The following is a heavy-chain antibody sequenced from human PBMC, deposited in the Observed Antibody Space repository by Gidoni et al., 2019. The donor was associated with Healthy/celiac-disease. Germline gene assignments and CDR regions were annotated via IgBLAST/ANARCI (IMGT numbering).Heavy chain of an antibody. V-gene: IGHV3-30*04. J-gene: IGHJ4*02. D-gene: IGHD2-2*03. CDR1: GFTSISYA. Sequence: QVQLVESGGGVVQPGRSLRLSCSASGFTSISYAMHWVRQAPGKGLEWVAVISYDGSNKYYAGSVKGRFTISRDNSKNTLYLQMNSLRAEDTAVYYCARDAGYCSSTSCYAVGFFDYWGQGTLVTVSS. CDR2: ISYDGSNK. CDR3: ARDAGYCSSTSCYAVGFFDY.